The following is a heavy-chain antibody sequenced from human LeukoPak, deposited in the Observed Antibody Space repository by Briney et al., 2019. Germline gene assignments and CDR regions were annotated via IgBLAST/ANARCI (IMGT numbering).Heavy chain of an antibody. V-gene: IGHV4-30-4*01. CDR3: ARVTRWAGLDF. Sequence: SQTLSLTCNVSGGSISSGDKYWSWIRQPPGKGLEWIGYIYYSGSTYYNPSLKSRLTISVDTSENQFSLHLTSVTAADTAVYFSARVTRWAGLDFWGQGTLVTVSS. CDR2: IYYSGST. CDR1: GGSISSGDKY. D-gene: IGHD2-21*02. J-gene: IGHJ4*02.